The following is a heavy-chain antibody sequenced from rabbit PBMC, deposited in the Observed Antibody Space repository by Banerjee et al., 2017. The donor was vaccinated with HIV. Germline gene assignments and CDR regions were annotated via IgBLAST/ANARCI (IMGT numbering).Heavy chain of an antibody. CDR3: ARDLAGVIGWNFNL. J-gene: IGHJ4*01. V-gene: IGHV1S40*01. CDR1: RFSFSSSYW. Sequence: QSLEESGGDLVKPGASLTLTCTASRFSFSSSYWICWVRQAPGKGLEWIACIYAGGSGSTYYAIWAKGRFTISKTSWTTVTLQMTSLTAADTATYFCARDLAGVIGWNFNLWGPGTLVTVS. CDR2: IYAGGSGST. D-gene: IGHD4-1*01.